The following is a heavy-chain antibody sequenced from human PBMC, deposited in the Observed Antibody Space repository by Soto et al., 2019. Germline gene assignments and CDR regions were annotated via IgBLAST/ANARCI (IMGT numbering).Heavy chain of an antibody. V-gene: IGHV3-48*03. Sequence: WGTLSLSCAASGFSISSYDMNCFRQAPGKGLEWVSYISSSGSTIYYADSVKGRFTIPRDNAKNSLYLQMNRLRAEGTAVYYCARERRIAVAGRYYYGMDVWGQGTTVTVSS. CDR1: GFSISSYD. CDR2: ISSSGSTI. J-gene: IGHJ6*02. D-gene: IGHD6-19*01. CDR3: ARERRIAVAGRYYYGMDV.